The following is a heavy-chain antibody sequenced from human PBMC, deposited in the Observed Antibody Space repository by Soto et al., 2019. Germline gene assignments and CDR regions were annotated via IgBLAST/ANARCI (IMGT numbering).Heavy chain of an antibody. Sequence: EVRLVQSGGGLVQPGGSLRLSCAASLFIVSDNYMSWVRQAPGKGLEWVSLIYSGGGTDYAEAVKGRFTISRDNSKNTLYLQMNSLKAEDTGIYYCATRITTAHYCGQGTVLTVSS. D-gene: IGHD3-22*01. CDR2: IYSGGGT. V-gene: IGHV3-66*01. CDR3: ATRITTAHY. J-gene: IGHJ4*02. CDR1: LFIVSDNY.